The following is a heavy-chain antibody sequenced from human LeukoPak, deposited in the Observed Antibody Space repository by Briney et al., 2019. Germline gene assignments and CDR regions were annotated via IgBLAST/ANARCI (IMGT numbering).Heavy chain of an antibody. Sequence: VKVSCEASGGTFSSYAVSWGREAPGQGLEWMGGIIAIFGTVNYAQKFRGRVTITADESTSTAYMELSSLRAEDTAVYYCARANSGSPVVPLDPSGQGTLVTVSS. CDR3: ARANSGSPVVPLDP. D-gene: IGHD3-10*01. V-gene: IGHV1-69*13. CDR1: GGTFSSYA. J-gene: IGHJ5*02. CDR2: IIAIFGTV.